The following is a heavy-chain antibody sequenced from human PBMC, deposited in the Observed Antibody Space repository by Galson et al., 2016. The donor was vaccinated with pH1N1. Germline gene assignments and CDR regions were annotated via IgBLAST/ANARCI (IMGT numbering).Heavy chain of an antibody. Sequence: PALVKPTQTLTLTCTFSGFSLSTSGVGVGWIRQPPGKALEWLALIYWNDDKRYSPSLKSRLTITKDTSKNQVVLTMTNMDPVDTATYYCAKGRSSWELGGGWFDPWGQGTLVTVSS. CDR3: AKGRSSWELGGGWFDP. CDR2: IYWNDDK. CDR1: GFSLSTSGVG. J-gene: IGHJ5*02. D-gene: IGHD1-26*01. V-gene: IGHV2-5*01.